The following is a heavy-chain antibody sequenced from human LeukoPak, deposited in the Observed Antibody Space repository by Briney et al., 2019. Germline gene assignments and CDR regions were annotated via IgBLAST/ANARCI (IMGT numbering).Heavy chain of an antibody. CDR2: ISGSGGST. CDR3: ARLPSGITYYFDY. CDR1: GFTFSSYA. V-gene: IGHV3-23*01. J-gene: IGHJ4*02. D-gene: IGHD5-12*01. Sequence: GGSLRLSCAASGFTFSSYAMSWVRQAPGKGLEWVSAISGSGGSTYYADSVKGRFAISRDNSKNTLYLQMNSLRAEDTAVYYCARLPSGITYYFDYWGQGTLVTVSS.